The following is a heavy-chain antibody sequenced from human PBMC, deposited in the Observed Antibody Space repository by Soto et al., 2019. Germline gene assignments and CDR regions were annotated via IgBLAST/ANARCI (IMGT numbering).Heavy chain of an antibody. J-gene: IGHJ4*02. Sequence: ESGGGLVKPGGSLRLSCAASDFTFTRYSMNWVRQAPGKGLEWVSSISSTTNYIYYADSMKGRFTVSRDNAKNSVYLEMNSLSAEDTAVYYCARESEDLTSNFDYWGQGTLVTVSS. CDR1: DFTFTRYS. CDR3: ARESEDLTSNFDY. CDR2: ISSTTNYI. V-gene: IGHV3-21*01.